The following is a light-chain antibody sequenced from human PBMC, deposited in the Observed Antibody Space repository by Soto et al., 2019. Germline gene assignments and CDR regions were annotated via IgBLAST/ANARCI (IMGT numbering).Light chain of an antibody. CDR3: QQLNSYPRIT. CDR1: QSISNH. V-gene: IGKV1-39*01. J-gene: IGKJ5*01. Sequence: DIQMTQSPSSLSASVRDRITITCRASQSISNHLNWYQQKPGKGPNLLIYAASSLQRGVPSRFSGSGSGRDFVLTISSLQPEDSATYYCQQLNSYPRITFGQGTRLEIK. CDR2: AAS.